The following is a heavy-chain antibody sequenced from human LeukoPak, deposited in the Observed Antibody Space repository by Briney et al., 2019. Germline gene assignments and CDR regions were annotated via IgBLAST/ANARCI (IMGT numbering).Heavy chain of an antibody. V-gene: IGHV4-59*08. Sequence: SETLSLTCTVSGGSISSYYWSWIRQPPGKGLEWTGYIYYSGSTNYNPSLKSRVTISVDTSKNQFSLKLSSVTAADTAVYYCARLHDFWSGYYSDWGQGTLVTVSS. D-gene: IGHD3-3*01. CDR2: IYYSGST. J-gene: IGHJ4*02. CDR3: ARLHDFWSGYYSD. CDR1: GGSISSYY.